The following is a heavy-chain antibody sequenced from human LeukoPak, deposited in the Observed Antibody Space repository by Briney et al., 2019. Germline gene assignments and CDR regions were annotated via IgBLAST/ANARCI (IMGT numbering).Heavy chain of an antibody. Sequence: GGSLRLSCAASGFTFSNYWMSWVRQAPGKGLEWVANIDPDGSETQYVGSVKGRFTTSRDNAKTSLYLQMNSRRALDPALYYCARIWYFGDNNWRYFDYWGQGTLVTVSS. V-gene: IGHV3-7*01. CDR3: ARIWYFGDNNWRYFDY. CDR2: IDPDGSET. J-gene: IGHJ4*02. D-gene: IGHD1-20*01. CDR1: GFTFSNYW.